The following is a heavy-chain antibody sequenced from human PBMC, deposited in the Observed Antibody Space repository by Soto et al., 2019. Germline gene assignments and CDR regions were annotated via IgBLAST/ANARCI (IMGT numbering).Heavy chain of an antibody. CDR1: GFTFSSYG. Sequence: QVQLVESGGGVVQPGRSLRLSCAASGFTFSSYGMHWVRQAPGKGLEWVAVISYDGSNKYYADSVKGRFTISRDNSKNTLYLQMNSLRAEDTAVYYCAKVVSGYSFPSYYYCGMDVWGQGTTVTVSS. CDR3: AKVVSGYSFPSYYYCGMDV. J-gene: IGHJ6*02. D-gene: IGHD5-12*01. CDR2: ISYDGSNK. V-gene: IGHV3-30*18.